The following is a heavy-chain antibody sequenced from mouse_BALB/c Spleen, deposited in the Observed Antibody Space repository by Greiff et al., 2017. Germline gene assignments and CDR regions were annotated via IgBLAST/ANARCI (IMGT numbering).Heavy chain of an antibody. D-gene: IGHD2-1*01. CDR3: ARHGGNYVLDD. Sequence: VKVEESGGGLVKLGGSLKLSCAASGFTFSSYYMSWVRQTPEKRLEFVAAINSNGGSTYYPDTVKGRFTISRDNAKNTLYLQMSSLKSEDTALYYCARHGGNYVLDDWGQGTTLKVAA. CDR2: INSNGGST. V-gene: IGHV5-6-2*01. CDR1: GFTFSSYY. J-gene: IGHJ2*01.